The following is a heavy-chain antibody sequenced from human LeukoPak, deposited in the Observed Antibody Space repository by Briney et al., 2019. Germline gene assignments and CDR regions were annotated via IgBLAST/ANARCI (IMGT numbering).Heavy chain of an antibody. CDR3: TTDLPADYGDYGGRVVLALIDY. D-gene: IGHD4-17*01. V-gene: IGHV3-15*01. J-gene: IGHJ4*02. CDR2: IKSKTDGRTT. CDR1: GFTFSNAW. Sequence: GGSLRLSCAASGFTFSNAWMSWVRQAPGKGLEWVGRIKSKTDGRTTDYAAPVKGRFTISRDDSKNTLYLQMNSLKTEDTAVYYCTTDLPADYGDYGGRVVLALIDYWGQGTLVTVSS.